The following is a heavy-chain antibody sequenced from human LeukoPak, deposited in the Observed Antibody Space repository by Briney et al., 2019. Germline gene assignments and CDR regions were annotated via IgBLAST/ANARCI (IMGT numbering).Heavy chain of an antibody. CDR3: AKDRSGYGSGSYSFDY. V-gene: IGHV3-30*18. J-gene: IGHJ4*02. CDR1: GFTFSSYG. Sequence: GGSLRLSCAASGFTFSSYGMHWVRQAPGKGLEWVAVISYDGSNKYYADSVKGRFTISRDNSKNTLYLQMNSPRVEDTAVYYCAKDRSGYGSGSYSFDYWGQGTLVTVSS. D-gene: IGHD3-10*01. CDR2: ISYDGSNK.